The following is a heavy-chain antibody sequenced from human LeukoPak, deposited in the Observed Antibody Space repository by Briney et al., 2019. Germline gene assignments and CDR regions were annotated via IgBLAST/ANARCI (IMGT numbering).Heavy chain of an antibody. CDR3: ARSLLGWNYALGY. CDR1: GFTFDDYA. Sequence: PGGSLRLSCAASGFTFDDYAMSWVRQTPGKGLEWVSGINWNGGSTGYADSVKGRFTISRDNAKNSLYLQMNSLRAEDTALYHCARSLLGWNYALGYWGQGTLVTVSS. V-gene: IGHV3-20*01. CDR2: INWNGGST. D-gene: IGHD1-7*01. J-gene: IGHJ4*02.